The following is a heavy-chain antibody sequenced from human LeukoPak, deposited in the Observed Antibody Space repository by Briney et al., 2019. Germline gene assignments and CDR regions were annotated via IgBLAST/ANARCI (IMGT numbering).Heavy chain of an antibody. Sequence: ASVKVSCKASGYTFTSYGISWVRQAPGQGLEWMGWISAYNGNTNYAQKLQGRVTMTTDTSTSTAYMELRSLRSDDTAVYYCARGAHDYGGNSETYYYYYMDVWGKGTTVTVSS. CDR3: ARGAHDYGGNSETYYYYYMDV. V-gene: IGHV1-18*01. J-gene: IGHJ6*03. D-gene: IGHD4-23*01. CDR1: GYTFTSYG. CDR2: ISAYNGNT.